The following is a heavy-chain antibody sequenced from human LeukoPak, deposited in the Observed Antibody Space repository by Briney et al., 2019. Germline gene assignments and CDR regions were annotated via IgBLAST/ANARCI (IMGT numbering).Heavy chain of an antibody. J-gene: IGHJ5*02. Sequence: ASVKVSCKASGYTFTSYYMHWVRQAPGQGREWMGIINPSGGSTSYAQKFQGRVTMTRDTSTRTVYMELSSLRSEDTAVYYCARAGGSYFWFDPWGQGTLVTVSS. D-gene: IGHD1-26*01. V-gene: IGHV1-46*01. CDR2: INPSGGST. CDR1: GYTFTSYY. CDR3: ARAGGSYFWFDP.